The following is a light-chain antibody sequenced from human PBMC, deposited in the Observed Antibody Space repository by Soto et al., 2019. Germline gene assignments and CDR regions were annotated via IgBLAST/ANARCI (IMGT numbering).Light chain of an antibody. Sequence: QSVLTQPASVSGSPGQSITISCVGTSGDIGDYNYVSWYQQHPGKVSKVIIYDVSNRPSGVSYRFSGTKSGNTASLTVSGLQAEDGADYYCCSYTRSGTLIFGTGTKVTVL. V-gene: IGLV2-14*01. CDR3: CSYTRSGTLI. CDR2: DVS. CDR1: SGDIGDYNY. J-gene: IGLJ1*01.